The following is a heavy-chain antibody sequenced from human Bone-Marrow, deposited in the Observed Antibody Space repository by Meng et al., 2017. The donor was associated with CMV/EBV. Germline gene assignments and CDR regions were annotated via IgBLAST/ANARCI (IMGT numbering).Heavy chain of an antibody. Sequence: AASGFPFGSAWMNWVRQAPGKGLGWVGRIKRKTDGRTTDYAAPVKGRFTISRDDSKNTLYLQMNSLKTEDTAVYYCTTDRVWANGYWGQGTLVTVSS. CDR1: GFPFGSAW. D-gene: IGHD6-13*01. CDR3: TTDRVWANGY. J-gene: IGHJ4*02. CDR2: IKRKTDGRTT. V-gene: IGHV3-15*07.